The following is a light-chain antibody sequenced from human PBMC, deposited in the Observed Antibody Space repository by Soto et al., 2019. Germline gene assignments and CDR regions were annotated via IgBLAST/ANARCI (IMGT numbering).Light chain of an antibody. V-gene: IGKV3-15*01. J-gene: IGKJ5*01. CDR1: EYVSNN. CDR3: QQYNNWPPLT. Sequence: ETVMTQSPATLSVSPGERVTLSCRASEYVSNNLAWYQQRPGQPPRLLIYGASTRATGIPSRFSGSGSGTEFTLPIIGLQSEDFAIYFCQQYNNWPPLTFGQGTRLEVK. CDR2: GAS.